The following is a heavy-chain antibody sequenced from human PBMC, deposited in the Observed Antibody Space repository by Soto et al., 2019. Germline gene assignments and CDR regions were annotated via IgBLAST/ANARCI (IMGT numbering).Heavy chain of an antibody. Sequence: VSGPTLVNPTQTLTLTCTFSGFSLSTSGVGVGWIRQPPGKALEWLALIYWDDDKRYSPSLKSRRTITKDTSKNQVVLTMTNMDPVDTATYYCAPADGSAEAGLNWFDRWGQGTMGTFSS. D-gene: IGHD3-10*01. CDR1: GFSLSTSGVG. CDR2: IYWDDDK. J-gene: IGHJ5*02. V-gene: IGHV2-5*02. CDR3: APADGSAEAGLNWFDR.